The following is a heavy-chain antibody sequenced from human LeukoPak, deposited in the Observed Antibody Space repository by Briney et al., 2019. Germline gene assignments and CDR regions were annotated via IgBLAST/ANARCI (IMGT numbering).Heavy chain of an antibody. CDR3: AKDGSYGYDFYGDY. Sequence: ASVKVSCKASGYTFSGYYIHWVRQAPGQGLEWMGWMNPDTGVTNYSQKFQGRVIMTRDTSISTAYMELRRLRSDDTAVYYCAKDGSYGYDFYGDYWGQGTLVTVSS. CDR1: GYTFSGYY. CDR2: MNPDTGVT. J-gene: IGHJ4*02. V-gene: IGHV1-2*02. D-gene: IGHD3-16*01.